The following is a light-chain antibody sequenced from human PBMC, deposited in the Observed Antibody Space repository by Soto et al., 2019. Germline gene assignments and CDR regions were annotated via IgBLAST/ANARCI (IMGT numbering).Light chain of an antibody. CDR3: SSYTSSRTYV. CDR1: SSDVGVYNY. V-gene: IGLV2-14*01. CDR2: EVS. Sequence: HSALTQPASVSGSPGQSITISCTGTSSDVGVYNYVSWYQQHPGKAPKLMIYEVSNRPSGVSNRFSGSKSGNTASLTISGLQAEDEADYYCSSYTSSRTYVFGPGTKVTV. J-gene: IGLJ1*01.